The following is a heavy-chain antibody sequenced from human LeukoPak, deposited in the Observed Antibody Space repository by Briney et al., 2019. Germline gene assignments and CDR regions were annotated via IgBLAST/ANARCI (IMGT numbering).Heavy chain of an antibody. V-gene: IGHV3-30*18. Sequence: PGRSLRLSCAASGFTFSSYGIHWVRQAPGKGLEWGSVISYDGSNEYYEDSVKGRFTISRDNAKNTPYLQMNSLRAEDTAVYYCAKGWSPSPPNFCYYALDVWGQGTTVTVSS. J-gene: IGHJ6*02. CDR2: ISYDGSNE. CDR1: GFTFSSYG. CDR3: AKGWSPSPPNFCYYALDV. D-gene: IGHD1-1*01.